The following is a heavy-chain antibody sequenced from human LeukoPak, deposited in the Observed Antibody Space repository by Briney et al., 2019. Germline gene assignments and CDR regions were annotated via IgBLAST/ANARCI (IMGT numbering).Heavy chain of an antibody. CDR3: ASGAVAGIWRY. CDR2: IYYSGST. J-gene: IGHJ4*02. V-gene: IGHV4-39*01. D-gene: IGHD6-19*01. Sequence: SETLSLTCTVSGGSISSSSYSWGWIRQPPGKGLEWIGSIYYSGSTYYNPSLKSRVTISVDTSKNQFSLKLSSVTAADTAVYYCASGAVAGIWRYWGQGTLVTVSS. CDR1: GGSISSSSYS.